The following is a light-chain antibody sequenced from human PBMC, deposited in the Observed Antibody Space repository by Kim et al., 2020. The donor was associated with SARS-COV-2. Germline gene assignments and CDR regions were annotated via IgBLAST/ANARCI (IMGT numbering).Light chain of an antibody. CDR2: QDS. Sequence: SYELTQPPSVSVSPGQTASITCSGDKLGDKYACWYQQKPGQSPVLVIYQDSKRPSGIPERFPGSNSGNTATLTISGTQAMDEADYYCQAWDSSTGGVFGT. CDR3: QAWDSSTGGV. V-gene: IGLV3-1*01. CDR1: KLGDKY. J-gene: IGLJ1*01.